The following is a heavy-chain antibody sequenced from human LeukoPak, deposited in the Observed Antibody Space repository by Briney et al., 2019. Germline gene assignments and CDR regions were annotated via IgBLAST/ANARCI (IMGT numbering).Heavy chain of an antibody. CDR3: AKLLLD. V-gene: IGHV3-23*01. D-gene: IGHD3-22*01. CDR2: MTEGGAT. J-gene: IGHJ4*02. Sequence: GESLRLSCAASGFTLSSSAMSWVRQAPGKGLEWVSVMTEGGATYYADSVRGRFTISRDNSKNMLYLQMNSLRAEDTAVYYCAKLLLDWGQGALVTVSS. CDR1: GFTLSSSA.